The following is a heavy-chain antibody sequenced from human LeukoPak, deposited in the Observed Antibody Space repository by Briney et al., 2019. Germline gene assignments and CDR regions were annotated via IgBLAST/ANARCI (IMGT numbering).Heavy chain of an antibody. J-gene: IGHJ4*02. V-gene: IGHV3-7*01. D-gene: IGHD3-16*01. CDR1: GFSFSSSW. CDR2: INQDGQEK. Sequence: PGGSLRLSCSASGFSFSSSWMTWVRQSPGKGLEWVANINQDGQEKYYADSVKGRFTISRDNAKNSVYLQMNSLRVEDTAVYYCAKDPSSGDYFDYWGQGTLVTVSS. CDR3: AKDPSSGDYFDY.